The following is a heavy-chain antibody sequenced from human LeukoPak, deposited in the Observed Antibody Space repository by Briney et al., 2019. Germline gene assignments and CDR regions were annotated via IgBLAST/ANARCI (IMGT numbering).Heavy chain of an antibody. CDR1: GITFTDHY. CDR3: ARTKSEPTYGQHHGLDN. V-gene: IGHV3-11*01. J-gene: IGHJ4*02. CDR2: ISTSGRTI. D-gene: IGHD3-10*01. Sequence: GGALRLSCATSGITFTDHYMNWIRQAPGKGLEWLSYISTSGRTIAYADSVKGRFTISRDNAKNSLYLQMNSLRADDTAVYYCARTKSEPTYGQHHGLDNWGQGTLVTVSS.